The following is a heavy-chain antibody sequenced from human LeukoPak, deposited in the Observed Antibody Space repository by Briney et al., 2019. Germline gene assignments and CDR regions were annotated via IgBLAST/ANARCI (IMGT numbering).Heavy chain of an antibody. CDR2: IYYSGST. D-gene: IGHD2-2*02. V-gene: IGHV4-39*01. J-gene: IGHJ6*02. Sequence: PSETLSLTCTVSGGSIRSRSSYWGWIRQPPGKGLEWIGSIYYSGSTYYNPSLKSRVTISLDTSKNQFSLKLSSVPGADTAVYYCARLSCSSTSCYMFSHFYYYGMDVWGQGTTVTVSS. CDR3: ARLSCSSTSCYMFSHFYYYGMDV. CDR1: GGSIRSRSSY.